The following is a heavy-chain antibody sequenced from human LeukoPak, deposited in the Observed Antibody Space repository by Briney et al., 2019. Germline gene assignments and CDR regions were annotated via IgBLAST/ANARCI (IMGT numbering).Heavy chain of an antibody. V-gene: IGHV1-46*01. CDR3: ARSSGWDAFDI. Sequence: PGGSLRLSCAASGFIFSTYGMHWVRQAPGQGLEWMGIINPSGGSTSYAQKFQGRVTMTRDTSTSTVYMELSSLRSEDTAVYYCARSSGWDAFDIWGQGTMVTVSS. D-gene: IGHD3-22*01. CDR1: GFIFSTYG. J-gene: IGHJ3*02. CDR2: INPSGGST.